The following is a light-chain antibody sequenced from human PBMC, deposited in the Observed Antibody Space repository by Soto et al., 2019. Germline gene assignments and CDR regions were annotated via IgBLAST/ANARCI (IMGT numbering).Light chain of an antibody. CDR1: QSVRSNF. CDR3: QQYNNWPPWT. J-gene: IGKJ1*01. V-gene: IGKV3-20*01. Sequence: EVVLTQSTGTLSLSPGERATLSCRASQSVRSNFLAWYQQKPGQAPRLLIYGASNRATGIPDRFSGSGSGTDFTLTITTLEPEDFAVYYCQQYNNWPPWTFGQGTKVDI. CDR2: GAS.